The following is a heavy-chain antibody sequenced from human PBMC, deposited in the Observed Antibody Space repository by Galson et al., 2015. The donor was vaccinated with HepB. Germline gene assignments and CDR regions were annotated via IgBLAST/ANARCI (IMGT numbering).Heavy chain of an antibody. J-gene: IGHJ4*02. V-gene: IGHV1-69*13. CDR3: ARYTYYYGSGSYPDY. Sequence: SVKVSCKASGGTFSSYAISWVRQAPGQGLEWMGGIIPIFGTANYAQKFQGRVTITADESTSTAYMELSSLRSEDTAVYYCARYTYYYGSGSYPDYWGQGTLVTVSS. CDR1: GGTFSSYA. D-gene: IGHD3-10*01. CDR2: IIPIFGTA.